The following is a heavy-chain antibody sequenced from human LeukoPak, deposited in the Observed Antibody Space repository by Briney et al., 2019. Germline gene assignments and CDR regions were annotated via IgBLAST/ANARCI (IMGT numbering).Heavy chain of an antibody. V-gene: IGHV1-18*01. D-gene: IGHD3-22*01. CDR2: ISAYNANT. Sequence: ASVKVSCKASGYTFASYGITWVRQAPGQGLEWMGWISAYNANTNYVQKLQGRVTMTTDTSTSTAYMELRSLRSDDTAVYYCARGGPYYDNTESNFYLDYWGRGILVTVSS. CDR1: GYTFASYG. CDR3: ARGGPYYDNTESNFYLDY. J-gene: IGHJ4*02.